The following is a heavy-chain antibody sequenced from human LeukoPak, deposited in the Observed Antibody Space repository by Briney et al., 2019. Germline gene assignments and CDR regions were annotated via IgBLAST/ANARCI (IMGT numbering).Heavy chain of an antibody. J-gene: IGHJ6*02. CDR1: GGSISTSSSY. CDR2: IYHSGST. CDR3: ARVGPYYYYGMDV. V-gene: IGHV4-39*07. Sequence: SETLSLTCTVSGGSISTSSSYWGWIRQPPGKGLEWIGEIYHSGSTNYNPSLKSRVTISVDKSKNQFSLKLSSVTAADTAVYYCARVGPYYYYGMDVWGQGTTVTVSS.